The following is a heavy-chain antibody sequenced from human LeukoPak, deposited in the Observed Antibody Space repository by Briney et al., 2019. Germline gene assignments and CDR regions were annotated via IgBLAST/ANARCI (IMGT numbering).Heavy chain of an antibody. D-gene: IGHD3-16*01. CDR2: IYSGGST. CDR3: ARPPHGGINP. J-gene: IGHJ5*02. Sequence: HPGGSLRLSCAASGFTVSSNYMSWVRQAPGKGLECVSVIYSGGSTYYADSVKGRFTISRDNSKNTLYLQMNSLRTEDTAVYYCARPPHGGINPWGQGTLVTVSS. CDR1: GFTVSSNY. V-gene: IGHV3-66*01.